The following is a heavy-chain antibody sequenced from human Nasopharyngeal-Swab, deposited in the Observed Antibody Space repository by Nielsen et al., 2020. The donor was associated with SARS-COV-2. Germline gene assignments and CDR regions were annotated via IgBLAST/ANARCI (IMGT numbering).Heavy chain of an antibody. Sequence: ASVKVSCKASGYTFTSYYMHWVRQAPGQGLEWRGIINPSGGSTSYAQKFQGRVTISVDTSKNQFSLKLSSVTAADTAVYYCARQQWLVYFDYWGQGTLVTVSS. CDR1: GYTFTSYY. D-gene: IGHD6-19*01. J-gene: IGHJ4*02. V-gene: IGHV1-46*01. CDR3: ARQQWLVYFDY. CDR2: INPSGGST.